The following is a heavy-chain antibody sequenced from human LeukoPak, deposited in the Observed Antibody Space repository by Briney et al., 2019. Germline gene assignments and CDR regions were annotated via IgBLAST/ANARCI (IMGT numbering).Heavy chain of an antibody. Sequence: GGSLRLSCAASGFTFSSYSMNWVRQAPGKGLEWVSSISSSSSYIYYADSVKGRFTISRDNAKNSLYLQMNSLRAEDTAVYYCAREAIVVAHFDYWGQGTLVTVSS. D-gene: IGHD1-26*01. CDR2: ISSSSSYI. CDR1: GFTFSSYS. CDR3: AREAIVVAHFDY. V-gene: IGHV3-21*01. J-gene: IGHJ4*02.